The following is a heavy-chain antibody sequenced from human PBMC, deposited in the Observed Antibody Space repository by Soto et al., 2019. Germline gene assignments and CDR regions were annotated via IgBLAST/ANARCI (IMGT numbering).Heavy chain of an antibody. CDR3: ARTITTYYYGSGPFDY. Sequence: SETLSLSCTVSGGSISSGGYYWSWIRQHPGKGLEWIGDIYHSGSTNYNPSLKSRVTISVDKSKNQFSLKLSSVTAADTAVYYCARTITTYYYGSGPFDYWGQGTLVTVSS. J-gene: IGHJ4*02. CDR1: GGSISSGGYY. V-gene: IGHV4-31*03. CDR2: IYHSGST. D-gene: IGHD3-10*01.